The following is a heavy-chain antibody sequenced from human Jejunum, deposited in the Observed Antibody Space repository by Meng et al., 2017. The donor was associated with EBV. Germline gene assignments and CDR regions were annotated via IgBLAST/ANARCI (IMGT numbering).Heavy chain of an antibody. CDR2: IYWDDDK. V-gene: IGHV2-5*02. D-gene: IGHD5-24*01. CDR1: GVSLTTSGVA. CDR3: AHKENGYNYAFAY. Sequence: QITLKESGPTLVKPTETLPLTCPFSGVSLTTSGVAVAWIRRPPGKALEWLALIYWDDDKRYSPSLNNRVTIAKDTSKNQVVLTMTNMDTVDTATYYCAHKENGYNYAFAYWGQGTLVTVSS. J-gene: IGHJ4*02.